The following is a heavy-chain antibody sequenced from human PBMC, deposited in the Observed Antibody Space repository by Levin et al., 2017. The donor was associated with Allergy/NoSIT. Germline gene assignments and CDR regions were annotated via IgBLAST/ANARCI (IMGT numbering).Heavy chain of an antibody. CDR3: ARDEPYYYDSSGSCDY. CDR2: ISAYNGNT. CDR1: GYTFTSYG. Sequence: ASVKVSCKASGYTFTSYGISWVRQAPGQGLEWMGWISAYNGNTNYAQKLQGRVTMTTDTSTSTAYMELRSLRSDDTAVYYCARDEPYYYDSSGSCDYWGQGTPVTVSS. V-gene: IGHV1-18*01. J-gene: IGHJ4*02. D-gene: IGHD3-22*01.